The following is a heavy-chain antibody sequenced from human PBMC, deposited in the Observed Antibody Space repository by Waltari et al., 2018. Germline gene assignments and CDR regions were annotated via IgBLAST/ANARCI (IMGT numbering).Heavy chain of an antibody. J-gene: IGHJ6*03. D-gene: IGHD3-3*01. CDR2: ISNDGSNE. CDR3: ARPFGALTPIQFYYMDV. V-gene: IGHV3-30*01. Sequence: PLVESGGGVVEPGRSLRLSCEAPGFTLTNSASHWFRQAPGKGLGWVAVISNDGSNERYADSVKGRFIISRDNSKNTLYLQMNSLGVEDTAVYYCARPFGALTPIQFYYMDVWGKGTTVTVSS. CDR1: GFTLTNSA.